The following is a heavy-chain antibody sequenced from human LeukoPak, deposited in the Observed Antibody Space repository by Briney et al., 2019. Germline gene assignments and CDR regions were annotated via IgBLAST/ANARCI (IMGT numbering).Heavy chain of an antibody. CDR3: ATWGASTVTTGWFDP. CDR1: GGSISSGPSW. J-gene: IGHJ5*02. Sequence: PLSLTCSSSGGSISSGPSWWSWTRQRPGNGLEWLGYIHHSGVIYYTSSLRGRLIISLDTSKKQFSLQVTSVTAADTAVYYCATWGASTVTTGWFDPWGQGILVSVSS. V-gene: IGHV4-31*03. D-gene: IGHD4-17*01. CDR2: IHHSGVI.